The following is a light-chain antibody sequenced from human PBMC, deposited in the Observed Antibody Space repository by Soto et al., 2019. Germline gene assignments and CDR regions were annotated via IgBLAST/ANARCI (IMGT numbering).Light chain of an antibody. CDR3: ASWDDSLSGWV. Sequence: QSVLTQPPSASATPGQRVTISCSGSNSNIGSNTVIWYQQLPGTAPKLLIYTNTQRPSGVPDRFSGSKSGTSGSLAISGLQSEDEADYYCASWDDSLSGWVFGGGTKLTVL. CDR2: TNT. CDR1: NSNIGSNT. J-gene: IGLJ3*02. V-gene: IGLV1-44*01.